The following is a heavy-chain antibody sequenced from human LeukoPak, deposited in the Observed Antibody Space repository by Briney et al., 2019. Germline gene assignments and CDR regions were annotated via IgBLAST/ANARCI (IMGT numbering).Heavy chain of an antibody. V-gene: IGHV1-8*01. CDR3: ARGSRGGYYYYYMDV. CDR1: GYTFTSYD. D-gene: IGHD3-16*01. Sequence: GASVKVSCKASGYTFTSYDINWVRQATGQGLEWMGWMNPNSGNSGYAQKFQGRVTMTRNTSISTAYMELSSLRSEDTAVYYCARGSRGGYYYYYMDVWGKGTTVTVSS. J-gene: IGHJ6*03. CDR2: MNPNSGNS.